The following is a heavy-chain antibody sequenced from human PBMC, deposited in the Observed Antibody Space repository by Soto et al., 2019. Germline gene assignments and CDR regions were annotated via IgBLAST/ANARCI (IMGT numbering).Heavy chain of an antibody. D-gene: IGHD6-13*01. V-gene: IGHV4-31*03. J-gene: IGHJ4*02. CDR1: GGSISSGGYY. Sequence: PSETLSLTCTVSGGSISSGGYYWSWIRQHPGEGLEWIGYIYYSGSTYYNPPLKSRVTISVDTSKNQFSLKLSSVTAADTAVYYCARDSRQQLVLDYWGQGTLVTVSS. CDR2: IYYSGST. CDR3: ARDSRQQLVLDY.